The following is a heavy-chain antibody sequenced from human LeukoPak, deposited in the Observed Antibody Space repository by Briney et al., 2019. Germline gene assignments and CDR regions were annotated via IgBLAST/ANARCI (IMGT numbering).Heavy chain of an antibody. D-gene: IGHD6-13*01. CDR2: IYYSGST. CDR1: GGSISSYY. CDR3: AREWGSSSWFNWFDP. Sequence: SETLSLTCTVSGGSISSYYWSWIRQPPGKGLEWIGYIYYSGSTNYNPSLKSRVTISVDTSKNQFSLKLSSVTAADTAVYYCAREWGSSSWFNWFDPWGQGTLVTVSS. J-gene: IGHJ5*02. V-gene: IGHV4-59*01.